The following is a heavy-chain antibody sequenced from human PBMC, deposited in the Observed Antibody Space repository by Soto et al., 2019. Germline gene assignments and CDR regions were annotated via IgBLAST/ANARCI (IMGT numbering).Heavy chain of an antibody. Sequence: GGSLRLSCAASGFTFSSYGMHWVRQAPGKGLEWVAVISYDGSNKYYADSVKGRFTISRDNSKNTLYLQMNSLRAEDTAVYYCAKDPYSSSSGYYYYYMDVWGKGTTVTVSS. V-gene: IGHV3-30*18. CDR1: GFTFSSYG. D-gene: IGHD6-6*01. J-gene: IGHJ6*03. CDR3: AKDPYSSSSGYYYYYMDV. CDR2: ISYDGSNK.